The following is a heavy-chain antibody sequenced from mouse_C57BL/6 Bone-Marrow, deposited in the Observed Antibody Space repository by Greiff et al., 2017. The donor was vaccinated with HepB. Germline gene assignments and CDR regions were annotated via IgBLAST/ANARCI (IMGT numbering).Heavy chain of an antibody. D-gene: IGHD2-5*01. J-gene: IGHJ4*01. V-gene: IGHV1-53*01. CDR3: ASSPAYYSNYDYAMDY. Sequence: QVQLQQPGTELVKPGASVKLSCKASGYTFTSYWMHWVKQRPGQGLEWIGNINPSNGGTNYNEKFKSKATLTVDKSSSTAYMQLSSLTSEDSAVYYCASSPAYYSNYDYAMDYWGQGTSVTVSS. CDR2: INPSNGGT. CDR1: GYTFTSYW.